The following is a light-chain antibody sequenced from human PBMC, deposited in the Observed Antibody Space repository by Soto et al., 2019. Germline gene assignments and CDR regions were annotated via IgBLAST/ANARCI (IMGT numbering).Light chain of an antibody. CDR2: EVS. CDR1: RSDVGGYNY. Sequence: QSALTQPASVSGSPGQSITISCTGTRSDVGGYNYVSWYQQHPGKAPKLMIYEVSNRPSGVSNRFSGSKSGNTASLTISGLQAEDEADYYCQAYDDSLTAFVFGGGTKLTVL. V-gene: IGLV2-14*01. CDR3: QAYDDSLTAFV. J-gene: IGLJ3*02.